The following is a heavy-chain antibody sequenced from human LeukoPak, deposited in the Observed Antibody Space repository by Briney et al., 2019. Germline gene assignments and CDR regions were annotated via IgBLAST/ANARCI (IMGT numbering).Heavy chain of an antibody. CDR3: ARMVRRVVRLSIGRSSDYATGYYFDY. CDR2: INHSGST. D-gene: IGHD5-12*01. CDR1: GGSFSGYC. Sequence: SETLSLTCAVYGGSFSGYCWSWIRQPPGKGLEWIGEINHSGSTNYNPSLKSRVTISVDTSKNQFSLKLSSVTAADTAVYYCARMVRRVVRLSIGRSSDYATGYYFDYWGQGTLVTVSS. J-gene: IGHJ4*02. V-gene: IGHV4-34*01.